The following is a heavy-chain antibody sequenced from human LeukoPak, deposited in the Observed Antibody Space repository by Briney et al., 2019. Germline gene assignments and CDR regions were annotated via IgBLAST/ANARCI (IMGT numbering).Heavy chain of an antibody. CDR3: ARDGLPAAMLYYFDY. J-gene: IGHJ4*02. CDR2: IIPIFGTA. Sequence: SVKVSCKASGGTFISYAISWVRQAPGQGLEWMGGIIPIFGTANYAQKFQGRVTITADESTSTAYIELSSLRSEDTAVYYCARDGLPAAMLYYFDYWGQGTLVTVSS. CDR1: GGTFISYA. V-gene: IGHV1-69*13. D-gene: IGHD2-2*01.